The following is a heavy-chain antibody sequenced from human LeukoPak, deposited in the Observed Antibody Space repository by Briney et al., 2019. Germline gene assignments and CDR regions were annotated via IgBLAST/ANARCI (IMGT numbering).Heavy chain of an antibody. CDR3: ARDALGGIVGATRAAFDI. CDR1: GGSISSGSYY. J-gene: IGHJ3*02. CDR2: IYTSGST. Sequence: SETLSLTCTVSGGSISSGSYYWSWIRQPAGKGLEWIGCIYTSGSTNYNPSLKSRVTISVDTSKNQFSLKLSSVTAADTAVYYCARDALGGIVGATRAAFDIWGQGTMVTVSS. D-gene: IGHD1-26*01. V-gene: IGHV4-61*02.